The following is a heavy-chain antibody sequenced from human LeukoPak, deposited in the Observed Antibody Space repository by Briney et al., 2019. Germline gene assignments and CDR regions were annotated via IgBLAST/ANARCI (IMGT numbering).Heavy chain of an antibody. Sequence: GGSLRLSCAASGFTFSSYWMSWVRQAPGKGLEWVANIKQDGSEKYYVDCVKGRFTISRDNAKNSLYPQMNSLRAEDTAVYYCARDDCSSISCYHNWFDPWGQGTLVTVSS. CDR1: GFTFSSYW. CDR3: ARDDCSSISCYHNWFDP. CDR2: IKQDGSEK. V-gene: IGHV3-7*01. D-gene: IGHD2-2*01. J-gene: IGHJ5*02.